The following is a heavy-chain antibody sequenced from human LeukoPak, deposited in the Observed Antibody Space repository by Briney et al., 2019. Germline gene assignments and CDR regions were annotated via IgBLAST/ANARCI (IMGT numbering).Heavy chain of an antibody. CDR1: GYTFTCYY. CDR2: INPNSGGT. D-gene: IGHD1-26*01. Sequence: ASVKVSCKASGYTFTCYYMHWVRQAPGQGLEWMGWINPNSGGTNYSQKFQGRVTMTRDTSISTAYMELSRLRSDDTAVYYCASPGGLREWELLFNWGQGTLVTVSS. CDR3: ASPGGLREWELLFN. V-gene: IGHV1-2*02. J-gene: IGHJ4*02.